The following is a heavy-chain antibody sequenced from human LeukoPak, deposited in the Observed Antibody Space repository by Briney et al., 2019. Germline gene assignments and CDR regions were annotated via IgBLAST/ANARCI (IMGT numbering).Heavy chain of an antibody. CDR3: ARAGYYYDSSGYENWFDP. D-gene: IGHD3-22*01. J-gene: IGHJ5*02. Sequence: SETLSLTCTASGGSISSYYWSWIRQPAGKGLEWIGRIYTSGSTNYNPSLKSRVTMSVDTSKNQFSLKLSSVTAADTAVYYCARAGYYYDSSGYENWFDPWGQGTLVTVSS. CDR2: IYTSGST. CDR1: GGSISSYY. V-gene: IGHV4-4*07.